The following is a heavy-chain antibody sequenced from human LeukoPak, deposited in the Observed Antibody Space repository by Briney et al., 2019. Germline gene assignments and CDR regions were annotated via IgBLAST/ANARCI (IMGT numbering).Heavy chain of an antibody. CDR1: GFTFNNYA. D-gene: IGHD1-1*01. Sequence: PGGSLRLSCAASGFTFNNYAMTWVRQAPGKGLQWVSTNGGDNGDNTYYADSVKGRFTVSRDNSKHTVYLQMNSLRVEDTAVYYCARDGIQLSDTLDYWGLGTLVTVSS. V-gene: IGHV3-23*01. J-gene: IGHJ4*02. CDR2: NGGDNGDNT. CDR3: ARDGIQLSDTLDY.